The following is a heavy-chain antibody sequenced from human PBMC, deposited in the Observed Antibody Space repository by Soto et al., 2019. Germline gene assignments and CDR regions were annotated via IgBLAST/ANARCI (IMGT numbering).Heavy chain of an antibody. Sequence: EVQLVESGGDLVQPGGSLRLSCAASGFTFGSYWMHWVRQAPGKGLVWVSRINSDGSTTNYGDSVKGRFTISRDNANSTLYLQMNSLRAEDTAVYYCARAGWYRFDYWGQGTLLTVSS. CDR3: ARAGWYRFDY. CDR1: GFTFGSYW. CDR2: INSDGSTT. D-gene: IGHD2-15*01. V-gene: IGHV3-74*01. J-gene: IGHJ4*02.